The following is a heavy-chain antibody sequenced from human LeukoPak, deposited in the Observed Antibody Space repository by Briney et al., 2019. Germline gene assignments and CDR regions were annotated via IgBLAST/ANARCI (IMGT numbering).Heavy chain of an antibody. CDR2: ISSSSIYR. CDR3: ARSRQHYYESSGNYEIFNWYFDL. V-gene: IGHV3-21*01. D-gene: IGHD3-22*01. Sequence: GGSLRLSCAASGFTFSSYIVNWVRQAPGKGLEGVSSISSSSIYRYYADSVKGRYTISRDNAKKSMYLQMNSLRVEDTAVYYCARSRQHYYESSGNYEIFNWYFDLWGRGTLVTVSS. J-gene: IGHJ2*01. CDR1: GFTFSSYI.